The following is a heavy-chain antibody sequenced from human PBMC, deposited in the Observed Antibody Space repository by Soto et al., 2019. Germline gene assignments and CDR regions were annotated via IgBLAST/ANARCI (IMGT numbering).Heavy chain of an antibody. Sequence: LGESLKISCKGAGYSFTSYWIGWVRQMPGKGLEWMGIIHPSDSDIRYSPSFQGQVTISADKSISTAYLQWSSLRDEDTAVYYCAKDPYALVRGRPYYYGMDVWGQGTTVTVSS. J-gene: IGHJ6*02. CDR2: IHPSDSDI. CDR3: AKDPYALVRGRPYYYGMDV. D-gene: IGHD3-10*01. V-gene: IGHV5-51*01. CDR1: GYSFTSYW.